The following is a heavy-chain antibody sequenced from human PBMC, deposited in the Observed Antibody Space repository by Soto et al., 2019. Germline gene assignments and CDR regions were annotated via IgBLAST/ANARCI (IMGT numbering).Heavy chain of an antibody. CDR2: IIPILDIA. Sequence: QVQLVQSGAEVKKPGSSVKVSCKASGGTFSSYTISWVRQAPGQGLEWMGRIIPILDIANYAQKFQGRVTITADKSTSTAYMELSSLRSEDTAVYYCARQSKYSGYDPLYYWGQGTLVTVSS. D-gene: IGHD5-12*01. CDR3: ARQSKYSGYDPLYY. V-gene: IGHV1-69*02. CDR1: GGTFSSYT. J-gene: IGHJ4*02.